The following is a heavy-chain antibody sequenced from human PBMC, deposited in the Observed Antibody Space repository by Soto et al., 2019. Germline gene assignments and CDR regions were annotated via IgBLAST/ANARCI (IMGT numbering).Heavy chain of an antibody. CDR1: GGSISSYY. CDR3: ARRYGGNLDY. Sequence: QVQLQESGPGLVKPSETLSLTCTASGGSISSYYWSWIRQPPGQGLEWIGYIYYSGSTNYNPSLKSRVTISVDTSKNQFSLRRSSVTAAGTAVYYCARRYGGNLDYWGQGTLVTVSS. V-gene: IGHV4-59*08. J-gene: IGHJ4*02. D-gene: IGHD1-26*01. CDR2: IYYSGST.